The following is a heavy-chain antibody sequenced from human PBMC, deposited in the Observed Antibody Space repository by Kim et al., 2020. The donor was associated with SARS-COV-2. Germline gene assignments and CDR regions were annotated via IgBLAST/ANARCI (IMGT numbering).Heavy chain of an antibody. CDR1: GGSISSYY. Sequence: SETLSLTCTVSGGSISSYYWSWIRQPPGKGLEWIGYIYYSGSTNYNPSLKSRVTISVDTSKNQFSLKLSSVTAADTAVYYCARRRSRVVIDIWGQGTMVTVSS. D-gene: IGHD2-15*01. CDR2: IYYSGST. J-gene: IGHJ3*02. V-gene: IGHV4-59*08. CDR3: ARRRSRVVIDI.